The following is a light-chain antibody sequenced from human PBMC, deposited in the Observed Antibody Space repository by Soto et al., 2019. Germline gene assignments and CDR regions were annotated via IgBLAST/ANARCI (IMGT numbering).Light chain of an antibody. Sequence: DIVMTQSPDSLAVSLGERDNLNCKSSRSRLSSSNNKNYLGWHQQKPGQTPKLHSYWASTRESGVPDRFSGSGYVTDFTLTIGRLQADDVAVHYFQQYYSLPPTCGPGTKLAIK. CDR2: WAS. V-gene: IGKV4-1*01. CDR1: RSRLSSSNNKNY. J-gene: IGKJ2*01. CDR3: QQYYSLPPT.